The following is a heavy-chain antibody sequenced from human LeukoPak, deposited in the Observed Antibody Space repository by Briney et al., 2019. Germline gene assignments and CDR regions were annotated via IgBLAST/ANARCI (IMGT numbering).Heavy chain of an antibody. CDR1: GFTFSSYA. CDR2: ISSNGGST. V-gene: IGHV3-64*01. Sequence: GGSLRLSCAASGFTFSSYAMHWVRQAPGKGLEYVSPISSNGGSTYYANSVKGRFTISRDNSKNTLYLQMGSLRAEDMAVYYCARVSDSSGWYYFDYWGQGTLVTVSS. J-gene: IGHJ4*02. CDR3: ARVSDSSGWYYFDY. D-gene: IGHD6-19*01.